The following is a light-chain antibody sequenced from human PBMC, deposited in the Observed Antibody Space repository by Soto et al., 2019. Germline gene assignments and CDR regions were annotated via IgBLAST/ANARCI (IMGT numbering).Light chain of an antibody. CDR1: QSVSSNY. J-gene: IGKJ4*01. CDR2: GAS. Sequence: EIVLTQSPGTLSLSPGERATLSCRASQSVSSNYLAWYQQRLGQAPRLLIFGASTRATGIPDRFSGSGSGTDFTLTISRLEPEDFAVYYCQQYCSSLTFGGGTKVEIK. CDR3: QQYCSSLT. V-gene: IGKV3-20*01.